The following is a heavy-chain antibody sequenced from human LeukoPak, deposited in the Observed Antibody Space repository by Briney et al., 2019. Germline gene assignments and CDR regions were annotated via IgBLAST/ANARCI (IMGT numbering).Heavy chain of an antibody. V-gene: IGHV4-31*03. CDR2: IYYSGST. D-gene: IGHD2-21*01. CDR1: GDSISTGGYY. J-gene: IGHJ5*02. CDR3: ARAILAIEGRWFDP. Sequence: SETLSLTCTVSGDSISTGGYYWAWIRQHRERGLERIGYIYYSGSTHYNPSLQSRVTISVDTSKNQFSLNLNSVTAADTAVYYCARAILAIEGRWFDPWGQGTLVTVSS.